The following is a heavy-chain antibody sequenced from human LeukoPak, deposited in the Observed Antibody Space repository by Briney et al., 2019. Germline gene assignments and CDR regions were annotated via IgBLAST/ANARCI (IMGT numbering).Heavy chain of an antibody. D-gene: IGHD6-13*01. CDR2: INHSGST. V-gene: IGHV4-34*01. Sequence: PSETLSLTCAVYGGSFSGYYWSWIRQPPGKGLEWIGEINHSGSTNYNPSLKSRVTIPVDTSKNQFSLKLSSVTAADTAVYYCATVSAGTWSYYFDYWGQGTLVTVSS. CDR1: GGSFSGYY. J-gene: IGHJ4*02. CDR3: ATVSAGTWSYYFDY.